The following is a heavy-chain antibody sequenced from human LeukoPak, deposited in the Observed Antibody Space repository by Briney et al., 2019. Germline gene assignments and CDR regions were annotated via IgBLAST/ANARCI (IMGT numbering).Heavy chain of an antibody. CDR1: GGSISSSSYY. D-gene: IGHD3-10*01. CDR2: IYYSGST. J-gene: IGHJ4*02. CDR3: ARNVLLWFGEFLYFDY. V-gene: IGHV4-39*01. Sequence: KPSETLSLTCTVSGGSISSSSYYWGWIRQPPGKGLEWIGSIYYSGSTYYNPSLKSRVTISVDTSKNQFSLKLSSVTAADTAVYYCARNVLLWFGEFLYFDYWGQRTLVTVSS.